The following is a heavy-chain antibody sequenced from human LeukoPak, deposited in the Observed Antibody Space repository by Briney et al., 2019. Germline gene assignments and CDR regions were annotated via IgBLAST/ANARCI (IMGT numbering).Heavy chain of an antibody. CDR3: ARHGVEWFGELLPLDY. D-gene: IGHD3-10*01. CDR2: INHSGST. V-gene: IGHV4-34*01. CDR1: GGSFSGYY. Sequence: SETLSLTCAVYGGSFSGYYWSWIRQPPGKGLEWIGEINHSGSTNYNPSLKSRVTISVDTSKNQFSLKLSSVTAADTAVYYCARHGVEWFGELLPLDYWGQGTLVTVPS. J-gene: IGHJ4*02.